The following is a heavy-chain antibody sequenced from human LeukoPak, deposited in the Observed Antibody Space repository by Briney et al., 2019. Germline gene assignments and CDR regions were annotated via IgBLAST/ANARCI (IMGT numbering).Heavy chain of an antibody. D-gene: IGHD1-26*01. CDR2: IWYDGSYR. CDR1: GFTFSSYG. CDR3: ARQGGPKKSNYVGGSWFDP. Sequence: GGSLRLSCVASGFTFSSYGMHWVRQAPGKGLEWVAVIWYDGSYRYYAESVKGRLTISRDNSKNTLYLQMNSLRAEDSAVYYCARQGGPKKSNYVGGSWFDPWGLGTLITVSS. V-gene: IGHV3-33*01. J-gene: IGHJ5*02.